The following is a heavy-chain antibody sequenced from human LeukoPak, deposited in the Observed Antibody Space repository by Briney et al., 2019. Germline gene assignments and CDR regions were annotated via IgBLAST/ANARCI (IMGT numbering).Heavy chain of an antibody. CDR2: IKQDGTEK. V-gene: IGHV3-7*04. D-gene: IGHD3-16*01. CDR1: GFTFNTYW. Sequence: GGSLRLSCAASGFTFNTYWMNWVRQAPGKGLEWAANIKQDGTEKYYVDSVKGRFTVSRDNAENSLYLQMNTLRGEDTAVYYCARGGWGRYFDYWGQGSLVTVST. J-gene: IGHJ4*02. CDR3: ARGGWGRYFDY.